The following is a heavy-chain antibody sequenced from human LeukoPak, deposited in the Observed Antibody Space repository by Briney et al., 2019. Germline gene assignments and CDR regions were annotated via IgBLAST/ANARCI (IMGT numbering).Heavy chain of an antibody. J-gene: IGHJ4*02. D-gene: IGHD3-10*01. CDR3: AKTSHGSGSYYIRERYFDY. CDR1: GFTFSSYE. CDR2: ISSSGSTI. Sequence: GGSLRLSCAASGFTFSSYEMNWVRQAPGKGLEWVSYISSSGSTIYYADSVKGRFTISRDNAKNSLYLQMNSLRAEDTAVYYCAKTSHGSGSYYIRERYFDYWGQGTLVTVSS. V-gene: IGHV3-48*03.